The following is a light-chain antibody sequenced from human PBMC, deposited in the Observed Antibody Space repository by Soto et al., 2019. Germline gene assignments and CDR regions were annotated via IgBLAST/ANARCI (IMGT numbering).Light chain of an antibody. V-gene: IGLV2-11*01. CDR2: DVN. Sequence: QSALTQPRSVSGSPGQSVTISCAGTSSDVGAYYYVSWYQQHPGKAPKLMLYDVNERPSGVPDRFSGSKSGNTASLTISGLQAEDEDDYCSSSYAGGYPHVVFGGGTKLTVL. CDR3: SSYAGGYPHVV. CDR1: SSDVGAYYY. J-gene: IGLJ2*01.